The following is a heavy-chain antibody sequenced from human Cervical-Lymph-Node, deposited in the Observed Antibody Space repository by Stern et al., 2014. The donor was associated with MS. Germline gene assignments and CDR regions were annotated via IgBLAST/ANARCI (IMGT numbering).Heavy chain of an antibody. CDR1: RFVFRRYA. CDR3: AKGGSGSYLD. Sequence: QVQLAESGGGVVQPGRPLRLSCAASRFVFRRYALPWVRQAPGKGLEWVALISYDGRDNYYTDSVNGRFTVSRDNSNNTVDLEMNSLRLEDTAVYYCAKGGSGSYLDWGQGSLVTVSS. J-gene: IGHJ4*02. V-gene: IGHV3-30*04. D-gene: IGHD1-26*01. CDR2: ISYDGRDN.